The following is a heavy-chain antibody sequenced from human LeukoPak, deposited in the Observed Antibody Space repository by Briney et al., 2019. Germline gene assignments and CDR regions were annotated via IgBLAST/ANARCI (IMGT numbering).Heavy chain of an antibody. Sequence: SVKVSFKASGYTFTGYYMHWVRQAPGQGLEWMGGIIPIFGTANYAQKFQGRVTITADESTSTAYMELSSLRSEDTAVYYCARVSWNYYDSSGDHYWGQGPRVSVPS. CDR2: IIPIFGTA. V-gene: IGHV1-69*13. J-gene: IGHJ4*02. D-gene: IGHD3-22*01. CDR3: ARVSWNYYDSSGDHY. CDR1: GYTFTGYY.